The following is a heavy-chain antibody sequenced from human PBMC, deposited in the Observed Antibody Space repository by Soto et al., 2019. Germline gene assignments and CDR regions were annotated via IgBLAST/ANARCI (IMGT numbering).Heavy chain of an antibody. CDR2: VNAGNDNT. J-gene: IGHJ5*02. Sequence: ASVKVSCKTSGYTFTNNVIHWVRQAPGQRLEWMGWVNAGNDNTKWSREFQGRLTLTKDTSATTAYMELSSLTSEDTAIYFCAREDRAHDLPFDPWGQGILVTVSS. V-gene: IGHV1-3*01. CDR3: AREDRAHDLPFDP. D-gene: IGHD5-18*01. CDR1: GYTFTNNV.